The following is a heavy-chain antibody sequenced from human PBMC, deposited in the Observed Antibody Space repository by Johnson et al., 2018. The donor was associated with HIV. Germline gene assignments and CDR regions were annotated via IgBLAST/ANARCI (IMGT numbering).Heavy chain of an antibody. CDR1: GFTFSSYA. J-gene: IGHJ3*02. D-gene: IGHD3-22*01. CDR2: IKQDGSEK. Sequence: QVQLVESGGGVVQPGRSLRLSCAASGFTFSSYAMHWTRQAPGKGLVWVANIKQDGSEKYYVDSVKGRFTISRYNSKNTLYLQMNSLRAEDTAVYYCANSGLRTYYYDTGVHDVFDIWGQGTMVTVSS. CDR3: ANSGLRTYYYDTGVHDVFDI. V-gene: IGHV3-30*14.